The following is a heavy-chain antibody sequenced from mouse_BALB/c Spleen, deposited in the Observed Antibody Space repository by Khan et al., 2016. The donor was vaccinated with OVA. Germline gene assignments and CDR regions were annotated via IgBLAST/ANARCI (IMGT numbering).Heavy chain of an antibody. CDR2: ISYSGCT. CDR3: ATKNYYGYAVDF. D-gene: IGHD1-1*01. Sequence: EVQLQESGPGLVKPSQSLYLSCTVSGYTFTTNYTWWVIRQLPVNLVGCVGIISYSGCTSYHPSLKSRITITRDTSKNTFYLQMSCLITEDTATYYCATKNYYGYAVDFWGQGTSVTVSA. J-gene: IGHJ4*01. V-gene: IGHV3-2*02. CDR1: GYTFTTNYT.